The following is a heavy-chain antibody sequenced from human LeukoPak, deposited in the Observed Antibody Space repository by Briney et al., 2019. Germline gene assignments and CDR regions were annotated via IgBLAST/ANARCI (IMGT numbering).Heavy chain of an antibody. Sequence: SETLSLTCKVSGFPLSNGYYWGLIRQAPRKGLGWVGNAHYSGRNYSNPSLRSRVTISIDKSKNQFSLKLSSVTAADTAVYYCAGDILTAITYYFDYWGQGTLVTVSS. J-gene: IGHJ4*02. CDR1: GFPLSNGYY. CDR3: AGDILTAITYYFDY. V-gene: IGHV4-38-2*02. D-gene: IGHD2-21*02. CDR2: AHYSGRN.